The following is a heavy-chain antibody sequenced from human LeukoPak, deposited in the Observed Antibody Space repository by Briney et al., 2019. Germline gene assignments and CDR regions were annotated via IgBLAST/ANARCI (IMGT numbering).Heavy chain of an antibody. D-gene: IGHD2-15*01. Sequence: SETLSLTCTVSGVSISTSTHYWAWIRQPPGKGLEWIASMFYRGSTYYNASLRSRVTLSVDTSMNQFSLKLSSVSASDTATFYCVRQGGWGGAASLIEFWGQGTLVTVSS. CDR1: GVSISTSTHY. CDR2: MFYRGST. V-gene: IGHV4-39*01. J-gene: IGHJ4*02. CDR3: VRQGGWGGAASLIEF.